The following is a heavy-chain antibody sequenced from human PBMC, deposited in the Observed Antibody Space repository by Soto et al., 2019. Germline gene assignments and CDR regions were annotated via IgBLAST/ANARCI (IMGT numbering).Heavy chain of an antibody. CDR3: ASRPSSPYFDY. Sequence: QVQLQESGPVLLKPSQTLSLTCTVSGGSIRSGDYYWSWIRQSPGKGLEWIGSIYYSGSTYYNPSLKSRVTISVDTSKNQFSLKLNSVTAADTAVYYCASRPSSPYFDYWGQGTLVTVSS. V-gene: IGHV4-30-4*01. D-gene: IGHD6-13*01. CDR2: IYYSGST. J-gene: IGHJ4*02. CDR1: GGSIRSGDYY.